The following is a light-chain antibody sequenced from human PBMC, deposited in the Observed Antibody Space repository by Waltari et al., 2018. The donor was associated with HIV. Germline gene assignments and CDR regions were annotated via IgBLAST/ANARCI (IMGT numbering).Light chain of an antibody. V-gene: IGKV3-11*01. Sequence: EIVLTQSPATLSLSPGERATLSCRSSQSVRRYLTWYQQAPGQAPRLLIYDASNRTTGIPARFSGSGSGTDFTLTISGLEPEDFVVYYCQQRSNWPYTFGQGTKLEIK. CDR3: QQRSNWPYT. J-gene: IGKJ2*01. CDR2: DAS. CDR1: QSVRRY.